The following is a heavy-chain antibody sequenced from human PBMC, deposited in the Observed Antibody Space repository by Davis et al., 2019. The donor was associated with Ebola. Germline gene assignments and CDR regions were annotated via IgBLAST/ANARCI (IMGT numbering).Heavy chain of an antibody. CDR3: ARDSDDYCFDY. D-gene: IGHD2-21*02. Sequence: GESLKISCAASGFTFSSYAMHWVRQAPGKGLEWVAVISYDGSNKYYADSVKGRFTISRDNSKNTLYLQMNSLRPEDTAVYYCARDSDDYCFDYWGQGTLVTASS. J-gene: IGHJ4*02. CDR2: ISYDGSNK. V-gene: IGHV3-30*04. CDR1: GFTFSSYA.